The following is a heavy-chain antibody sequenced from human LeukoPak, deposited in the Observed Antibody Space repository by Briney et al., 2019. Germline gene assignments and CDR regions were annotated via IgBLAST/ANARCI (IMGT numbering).Heavy chain of an antibody. V-gene: IGHV5-51*01. CDR2: IYPGDSHT. Sequence: GESLKISCQGSGYSFTYYWIAWVRQMPGKGLEGMGIIYPGDSHTRYSPSFQGQVTISVDKSVSTASLQWSSLKASDTAMYYCARRSLLTSSWQLDYWGQATLVTVSS. CDR3: ARRSLLTSSWQLDY. CDR1: GYSFTYYW. J-gene: IGHJ4*02. D-gene: IGHD6-13*01.